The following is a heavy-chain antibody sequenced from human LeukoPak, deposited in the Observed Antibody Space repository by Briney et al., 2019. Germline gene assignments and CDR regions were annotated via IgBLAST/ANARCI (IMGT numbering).Heavy chain of an antibody. CDR1: GFTFSSYA. Sequence: GGSLRLSCAASGFTFSSYAMSWVRQARGKGLEWVSAISGSGGSTYYADSVKGRFTISRDNSKNTLYLQLNSLRAEDTAVYYCAKTWWYRYYFDYWGQGTLVTVSS. V-gene: IGHV3-23*01. J-gene: IGHJ4*02. D-gene: IGHD2-15*01. CDR2: ISGSGGST. CDR3: AKTWWYRYYFDY.